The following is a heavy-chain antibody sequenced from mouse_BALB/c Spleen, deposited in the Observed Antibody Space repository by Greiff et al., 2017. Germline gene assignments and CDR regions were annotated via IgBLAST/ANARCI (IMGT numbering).Heavy chain of an antibody. J-gene: IGHJ1*01. V-gene: IGHV6-6*02. D-gene: IGHD1-1*01. CDR3: TPYGSSYYWYFDV. CDR2: IRLKSNNYAT. Sequence: DVKLQESGGGLVQPGGSMKLSCVASGFTFSNYWMNWVRQSPEKGLEWVAEIRLKSNNYATHYAESVKGRFTISRDDSKSSVYLQMNNLRAEDTGIYYCTPYGSSYYWYFDVWGAGTTVTVSS. CDR1: GFTFSNYW.